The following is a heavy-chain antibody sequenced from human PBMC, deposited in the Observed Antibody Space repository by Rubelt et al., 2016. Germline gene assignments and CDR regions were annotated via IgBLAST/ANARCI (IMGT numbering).Heavy chain of an antibody. V-gene: IGHV4-61*01. CDR3: ATRIAARLIDY. CDR1: GGSVSSGSYY. CDR2: IYYSGST. D-gene: IGHD6-6*01. J-gene: IGHJ4*02. Sequence: QLQLQESGPGLVKPSETLSLTCTVSGGSVSSGSYYWSWIRQPPWKGLEWIGSIYYSGSTNYNPALKSRVTISVDTSKNQFSLKLTSVTAADTAVYYCATRIAARLIDYWGQGTLVTVSS.